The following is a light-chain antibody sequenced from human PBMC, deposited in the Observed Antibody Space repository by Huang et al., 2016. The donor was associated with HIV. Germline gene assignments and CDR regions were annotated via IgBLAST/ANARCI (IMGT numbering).Light chain of an antibody. V-gene: IGKV3-15*01. CDR3: QQYNNWPIT. CDR2: GGR. Sequence: ETLMTQSPVTLSVSPGERATLSGRASQGVSSNLAWYQQKHGQAPRLFSYGGRAGAAGVAARFSGSGSETEFTLTISSLQSEDSAVYYCQQYNNWPITFGQGTRLEIK. CDR1: QGVSSN. J-gene: IGKJ5*01.